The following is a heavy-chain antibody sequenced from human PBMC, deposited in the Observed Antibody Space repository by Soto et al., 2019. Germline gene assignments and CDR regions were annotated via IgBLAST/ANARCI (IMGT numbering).Heavy chain of an antibody. CDR1: GFTFSSYA. J-gene: IGHJ4*02. V-gene: IGHV3-30-3*01. CDR2: ISYDGSNK. Sequence: GSLRLSCAASGFTFSSYAMHWVRQAPGKGLEWVAVISYDGSNKYYADSVKGRFTISRDNSKNTLYLQMNSLRAEDTAVYYCARETIFGVASTYFDYWGQGTLVTVSS. CDR3: ARETIFGVASTYFDY. D-gene: IGHD3-3*01.